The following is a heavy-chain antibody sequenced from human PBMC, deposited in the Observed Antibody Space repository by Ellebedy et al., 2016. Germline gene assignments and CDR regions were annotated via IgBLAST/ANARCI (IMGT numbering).Heavy chain of an antibody. CDR2: INPNGDGT. Sequence: ASVKVSXKPSRYTLNGYFIHWVRQSPGQGLECMGWINPNGDGTYYAQKFRGRVTMTRDRSIDTAYMELSSLRSDDTAIYYCAREGRGRQLNLDSWGQGALVTVSS. CDR3: AREGRGRQLNLDS. CDR1: RYTLNGYF. D-gene: IGHD6-13*01. J-gene: IGHJ4*02. V-gene: IGHV1-2*02.